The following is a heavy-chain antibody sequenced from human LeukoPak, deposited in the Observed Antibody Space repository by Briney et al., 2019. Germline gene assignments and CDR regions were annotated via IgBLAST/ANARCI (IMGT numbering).Heavy chain of an antibody. V-gene: IGHV4-59*01. D-gene: IGHD3-22*01. CDR2: IYYSGST. Sequence: PSETLSLTCTVSGGSISSYYWSWIRQPPGKGLEWIGYIYYSGSTNYNPSLKSRVTISVDTSKNQFSLKLSSVTAADTAVCYCAGASYDSSGVHWGQGTLVTVSS. CDR3: AGASYDSSGVH. J-gene: IGHJ4*02. CDR1: GGSISSYY.